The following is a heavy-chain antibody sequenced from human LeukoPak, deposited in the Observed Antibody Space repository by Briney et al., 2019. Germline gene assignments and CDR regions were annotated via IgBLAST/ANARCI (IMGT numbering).Heavy chain of an antibody. CDR3: ARHSRSLRLGGAGLTDY. V-gene: IGHV3-23*01. D-gene: IGHD3-16*01. CDR2: LSGSGGVT. Sequence: GGSLRLSCAASGFTFSSYAMSWVRQAPGKGLEWVSGLSGSGGVTYYADSVKGRFTISRDSSKNTLYLQVNTLSAEDSAVYYWARHSRSLRLGGAGLTDYWGQGTLVTVSS. J-gene: IGHJ4*02. CDR1: GFTFSSYA.